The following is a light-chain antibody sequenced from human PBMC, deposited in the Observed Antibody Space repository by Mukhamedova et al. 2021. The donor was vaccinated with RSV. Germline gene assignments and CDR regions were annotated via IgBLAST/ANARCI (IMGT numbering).Light chain of an antibody. J-gene: IGKJ3*01. V-gene: IGKV1-17*01. CDR3: LQHNSYPFT. CDR2: AAS. Sequence: WYQRRVHGKAPKRLIYAASSLQRGVPSRFSGSGSGTEFTLTISSLQPEDFATYYCLQHNSYPFTFGPGTKVDIK.